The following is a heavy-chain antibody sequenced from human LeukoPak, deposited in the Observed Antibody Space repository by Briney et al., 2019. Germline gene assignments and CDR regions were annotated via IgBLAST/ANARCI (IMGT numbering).Heavy chain of an antibody. Sequence: SETLSLTCSVSGDSISTYHWNWIRKPPGKGLEWIGYMQSTGNSNYNPSLKSRVSMSVETSKNRIVLNLSSVTAAHTAVYYCARDKRHSYGRYFDHWGQGLLVTVSS. D-gene: IGHD5-18*01. CDR1: GDSISTYH. V-gene: IGHV4-59*01. CDR3: ARDKRHSYGRYFDH. J-gene: IGHJ4*02. CDR2: MQSTGNS.